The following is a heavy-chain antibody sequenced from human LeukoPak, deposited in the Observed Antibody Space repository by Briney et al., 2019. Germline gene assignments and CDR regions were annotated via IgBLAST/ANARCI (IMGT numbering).Heavy chain of an antibody. Sequence: PSETLSLTCTVSGGSISGYYWSWIRQPPGKGLEWIGYIYYSGSTNYNPSLKSRVTISVDTSKNQFSLKLNSVTAADTAVYYCATFDSSGYYLFDYWGQGTLVTVSS. J-gene: IGHJ4*02. CDR2: IYYSGST. D-gene: IGHD3-22*01. V-gene: IGHV4-59*08. CDR3: ATFDSSGYYLFDY. CDR1: GGSISGYY.